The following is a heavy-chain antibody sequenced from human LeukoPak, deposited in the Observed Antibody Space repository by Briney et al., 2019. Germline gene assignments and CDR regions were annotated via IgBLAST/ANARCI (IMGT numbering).Heavy chain of an antibody. Sequence: SETLSLTCTVSGGSISSYYSSWIRQPAGKGLEWIGRIYTSGSTNYNPSLKSRVTMSVDTSKNQFSLKLSSVTAADTAVYYCARVGDYDSSGYYDYYYYYMDVWGKGTTVTVSS. CDR2: IYTSGST. CDR1: GGSISSYY. D-gene: IGHD3-22*01. CDR3: ARVGDYDSSGYYDYYYYYMDV. J-gene: IGHJ6*03. V-gene: IGHV4-4*07.